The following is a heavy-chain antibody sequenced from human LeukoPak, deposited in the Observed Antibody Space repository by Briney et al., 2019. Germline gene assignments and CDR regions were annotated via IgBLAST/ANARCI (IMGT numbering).Heavy chain of an antibody. CDR2: IYTSGST. CDR3: ARVQLELRGYYYYMDV. V-gene: IGHV4-61*02. J-gene: IGHJ6*03. Sequence: SETLSLTCTVSGGSISSGSYYWSWIRQPAGKGLEWIGRIYTSGSTNYNPSLKSRVTISVDTSKNQFSLKLSSLTAADTAVYYCARVQLELRGYYYYMDVWGKGITVTVSS. D-gene: IGHD1-7*01. CDR1: GGSISSGSYY.